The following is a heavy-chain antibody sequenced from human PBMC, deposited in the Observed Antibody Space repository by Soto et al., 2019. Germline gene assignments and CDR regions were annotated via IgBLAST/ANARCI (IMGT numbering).Heavy chain of an antibody. J-gene: IGHJ6*02. CDR3: TTAGTTHYYYYGMDV. V-gene: IGHV3-15*01. CDR1: GFTFSNAW. Sequence: PGGSLRLSCAASGFTFSNAWLSWVRQAPGKGLEWVGRIKSKTDGGTTDYAAPVKGRFTISRDDSKNTLYLQMNSLKTEDTAVYYCTTAGTTHYYYYGMDVWGQGTTVTVSS. D-gene: IGHD1-7*01. CDR2: IKSKTDGGTT.